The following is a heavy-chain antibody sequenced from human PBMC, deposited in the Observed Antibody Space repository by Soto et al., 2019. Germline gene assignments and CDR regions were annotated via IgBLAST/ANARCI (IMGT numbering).Heavy chain of an antibody. CDR3: AVNDAAYGVGDFDI. V-gene: IGHV1-18*01. J-gene: IGHJ3*02. Sequence: EASVKVSCKASGYTFTSYGISWVRQAPGQGLEWMGWISAYNGNTNYAQKLQGRVTMTTDTSTSTAYMELRSLRSDDTAVYYCAVNDAAYGVGDFDIWGQGTMVTVSS. D-gene: IGHD1-1*01. CDR2: ISAYNGNT. CDR1: GYTFTSYG.